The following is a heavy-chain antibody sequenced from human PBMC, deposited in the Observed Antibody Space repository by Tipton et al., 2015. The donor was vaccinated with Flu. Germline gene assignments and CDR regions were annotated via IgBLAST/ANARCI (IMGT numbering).Heavy chain of an antibody. D-gene: IGHD3-3*01. V-gene: IGHV3-53*01. CDR2: IYSGGST. CDR1: GFTVSSNY. J-gene: IGHJ6*02. Sequence: SLRLSCAASGFTVSSNYMSWVRQAPGKGLEWVSVIYSGGSTHYADSVKGRFTISRDNSKNTLYLQMNSLRAEDTAVYYCARDRGYDFWSGYYYYYGMDVWGQGTTVTVSS. CDR3: ARDRGYDFWSGYYYYYGMDV.